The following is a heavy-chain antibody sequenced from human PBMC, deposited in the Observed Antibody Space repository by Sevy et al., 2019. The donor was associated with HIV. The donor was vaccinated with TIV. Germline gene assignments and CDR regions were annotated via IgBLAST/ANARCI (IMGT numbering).Heavy chain of an antibody. CDR2: INPSSGGT. J-gene: IGHJ3*02. CDR3: ARSTYSSNSGWALDI. Sequence: ASVKVSCKASGYTFTGYYMHWVRQAPGQGLEWMGRINPSSGGTIYAQRFQGRVTMTRDTSISTAYMELSRLRSDDTAVYYCARSTYSSNSGWALDIWGQWTKVTVSS. D-gene: IGHD6-13*01. CDR1: GYTFTGYY. V-gene: IGHV1-2*06.